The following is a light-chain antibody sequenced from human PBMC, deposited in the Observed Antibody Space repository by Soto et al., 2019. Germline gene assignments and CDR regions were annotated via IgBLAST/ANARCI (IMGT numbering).Light chain of an antibody. V-gene: IGKV3-20*01. Sequence: EIVLTQSPGTLSLTPGERATLSCRASQSVYKNFLAWYQQKPGQAPMLLINDASNRATGIPDRFSGSGSGTDFSLTIDRLEPEDFAVYFCQPYGSSTPTFGGGTKVAIK. CDR2: DAS. CDR1: QSVYKNF. CDR3: QPYGSSTPT. J-gene: IGKJ4*01.